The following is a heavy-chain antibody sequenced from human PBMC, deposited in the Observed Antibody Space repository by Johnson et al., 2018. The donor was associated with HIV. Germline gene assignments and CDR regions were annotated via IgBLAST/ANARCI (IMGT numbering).Heavy chain of an antibody. CDR2: ISSNGGST. CDR1: GFTFSMYA. CDR3: AKESAFDI. J-gene: IGHJ3*02. V-gene: IGHV3-64*04. Sequence: VQLVESGGGLVQPGGSLRLSCGGSGFTFSMYAMHWVRQAPGKGLEYVSAISSNGGSTYYADSVKGRFTISRDNSKNTLYLQMNSLRAEDTAVYYCAKESAFDIWGQGTMVTVSS.